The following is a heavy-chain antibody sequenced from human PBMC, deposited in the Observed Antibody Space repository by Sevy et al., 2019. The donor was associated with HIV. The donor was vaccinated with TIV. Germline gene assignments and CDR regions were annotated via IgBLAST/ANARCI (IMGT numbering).Heavy chain of an antibody. CDR3: ARDRYDGSGKDYYGMDV. J-gene: IGHJ6*02. Sequence: GGSLRLSCAASGFTFSSYDMHWVRQATGKGLEWVSAIGTAGDTYYPGSVKDRFTISRENAKNSLYLQMNSLRAGDTAAYYCARDRYDGSGKDYYGMDVWGQGTTVTVSS. V-gene: IGHV3-13*01. D-gene: IGHD3-10*01. CDR1: GFTFSSYD. CDR2: IGTAGDT.